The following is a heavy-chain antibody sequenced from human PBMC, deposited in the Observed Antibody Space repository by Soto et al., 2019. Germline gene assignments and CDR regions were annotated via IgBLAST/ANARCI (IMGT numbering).Heavy chain of an antibody. Sequence: EVQLLESGGGLVQPGGSPRLSCAASGFTFSSYAMSWVRQAPGKGLEWVSAISDSGGSTYYADSVKGRFTISRDNSKNTLYLQMNSLRAEDAAVYYCAKAPSSSWWPFDYWGQGTLVTVSS. V-gene: IGHV3-23*01. CDR2: ISDSGGST. CDR3: AKAPSSSWWPFDY. J-gene: IGHJ4*02. CDR1: GFTFSSYA. D-gene: IGHD6-13*01.